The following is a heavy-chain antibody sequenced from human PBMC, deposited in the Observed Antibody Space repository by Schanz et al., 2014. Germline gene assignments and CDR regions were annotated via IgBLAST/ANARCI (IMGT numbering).Heavy chain of an antibody. CDR3: ARLDPYCRRGTCSRAFDF. J-gene: IGHJ4*02. CDR2: INSVGSNT. D-gene: IGHD2-15*01. Sequence: VHLLESGGGLVEPGGSLRLSCAASGFTFSSHWMHWVRQDPGKGLVWVARINSVGSNTDYADSVKGRFTISRDSSKNTLFLQMNSLRTKDTAVYYGARLDPYCRRGTCSRAFDFWGQGTLVTVSS. V-gene: IGHV3-74*02. CDR1: GFTFSSHW.